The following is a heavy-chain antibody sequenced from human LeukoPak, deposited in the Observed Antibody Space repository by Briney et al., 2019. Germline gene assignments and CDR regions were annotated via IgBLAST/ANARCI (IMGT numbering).Heavy chain of an antibody. V-gene: IGHV3-66*01. J-gene: IGHJ4*02. D-gene: IGHD1-1*01. CDR3: ARMGWNRYYFDF. CDR1: GFTFSSYA. Sequence: PGGSLRLSCAASGFTFSSYAMSWVRQAPGKGLQWVSVIYFSGSTYYSDSVKGRFTISRDDSTNTLYLQMNGLRAEDTAVCYCARMGWNRYYFDFWGQGTLVTVSS. CDR2: IYFSGST.